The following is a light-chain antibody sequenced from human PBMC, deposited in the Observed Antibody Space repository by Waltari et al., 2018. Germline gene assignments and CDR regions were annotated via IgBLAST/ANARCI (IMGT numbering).Light chain of an antibody. CDR2: DAS. J-gene: IGKJ2*01. V-gene: IGKV1-5*01. CDR3: QQYNSYSPYT. Sequence: DIQMTQSPSTLSASVGDRVTITCRASQGISSWLAWYQQKPGKAPKPLIYDASSLESGVPSRFSGSGSGTEFTLTISSLQPDDFATYYCQQYNSYSPYTFGQGTKLEIK. CDR1: QGISSW.